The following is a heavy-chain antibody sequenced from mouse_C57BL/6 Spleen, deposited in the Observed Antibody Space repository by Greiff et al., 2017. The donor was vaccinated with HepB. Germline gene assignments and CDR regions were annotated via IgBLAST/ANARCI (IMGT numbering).Heavy chain of an antibody. J-gene: IGHJ2*01. CDR2: IDPANGNT. CDR1: GFNIKNTY. V-gene: IGHV14-3*01. CDR3: AGYDYDEGPTGYY. Sequence: EVQLQQSVAELVRPGASVKLSCTASGFNIKNTYMHWVKQRPEQGLEWIGRIDPANGNTKYAPKFQGKATITADTSSNTAYLQLSSLTSEDTAIYYCAGYDYDEGPTGYYWGQGTTLTVSS. D-gene: IGHD2-4*01.